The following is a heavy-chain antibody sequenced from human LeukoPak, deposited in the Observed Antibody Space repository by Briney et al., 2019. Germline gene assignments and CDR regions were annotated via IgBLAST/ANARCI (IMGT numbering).Heavy chain of an antibody. D-gene: IGHD1-26*01. Sequence: ASVKVSCKASGYTFTDYYMYWVRQAPGQGLEWMGWISAYNGNTDYAQKLQGRVTMTTDTSTSTAYVELRSLRSDDTAVYYCARDRLSAAGGWDLVFDYWGQGTLVTVSS. CDR2: ISAYNGNT. J-gene: IGHJ4*02. CDR3: ARDRLSAAGGWDLVFDY. CDR1: GYTFTDYY. V-gene: IGHV1-18*04.